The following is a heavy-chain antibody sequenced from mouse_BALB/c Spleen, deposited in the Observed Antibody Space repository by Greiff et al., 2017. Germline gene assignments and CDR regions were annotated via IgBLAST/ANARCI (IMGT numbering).Heavy chain of an antibody. CDR3: ATRSWDRYWYFDV. D-gene: IGHD3-3*01. CDR1: GFNIKDTY. J-gene: IGHJ1*01. Sequence: EVQLQQSGAELVKPGASVKLSCTASGFNIKDTYMHWVKQRPEQGLEWIGRIDPANGNTKYDPKFQGKATITADTSSNTAYLQLSSLTSEDTAVYYCATRSWDRYWYFDVWGAGTTVTVSS. CDR2: IDPANGNT. V-gene: IGHV14-3*02.